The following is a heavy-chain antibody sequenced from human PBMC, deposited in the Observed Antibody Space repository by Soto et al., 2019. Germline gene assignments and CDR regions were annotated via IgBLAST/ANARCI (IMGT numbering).Heavy chain of an antibody. CDR2: IYYSGST. J-gene: IGHJ6*03. D-gene: IGHD3-10*01. CDR1: GGSISSYY. CDR3: ARGQMEWLGELLSPGYYMDV. Sequence: SETLSLTCTVSGGSISSYYWSWIRQPPGKGLEWIGYIYYSGSTNYNPSLKSRVTISVDTSKNQFSLKLSSVTAADTAVYYCARGQMEWLGELLSPGYYMDVWGKGTTVTVSS. V-gene: IGHV4-59*01.